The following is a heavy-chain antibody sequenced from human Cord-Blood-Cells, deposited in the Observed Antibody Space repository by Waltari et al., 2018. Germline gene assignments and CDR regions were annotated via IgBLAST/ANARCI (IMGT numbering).Heavy chain of an antibody. J-gene: IGHJ4*02. V-gene: IGHV1-24*01. D-gene: IGHD6-13*01. CDR3: ATDSGRRKAAAGTGGDY. CDR1: GYTLTELS. Sequence: QVQLVQSGAEVKKPGASVKVSCKVSGYTLTELSMHWVRPAPGTGLEWMGGFDPEDGETIYAQKFQGRVTMTEDTSTDTAYMELSSLRSEDTAVYYCATDSGRRKAAAGTGGDYWGQGTLVTVSS. CDR2: FDPEDGET.